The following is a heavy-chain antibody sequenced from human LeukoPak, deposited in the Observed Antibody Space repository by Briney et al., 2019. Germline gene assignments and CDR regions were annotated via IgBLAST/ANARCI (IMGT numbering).Heavy chain of an antibody. CDR2: IYTSGST. Sequence: SETLSLTCTVSGGSISSYYWSWIRQPAGKGLEWIGRIYTSGSTNYNPSLKSRVTMSVDTSKNQFSLKLSSVTAADTVVYYCARLYSSGHHFDYWGQGTLVTVSS. J-gene: IGHJ4*02. CDR3: ARLYSSGHHFDY. D-gene: IGHD6-19*01. CDR1: GGSISSYY. V-gene: IGHV4-4*07.